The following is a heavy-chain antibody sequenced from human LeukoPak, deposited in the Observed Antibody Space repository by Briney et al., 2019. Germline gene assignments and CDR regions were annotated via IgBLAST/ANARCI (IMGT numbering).Heavy chain of an antibody. CDR3: ARAPLDSSAYDTENKWFDP. D-gene: IGHD3-22*01. V-gene: IGHV1-46*01. CDR1: GYTFTSYY. CDR2: INPSGGST. J-gene: IGHJ5*02. Sequence: ASVKVSCKASGYTFTSYYIHWVRQAPGQGLEWMGIINPSGGSTTYAQKFQGRVTMTRDTSTSTVYMELSSLRSEDTAVYYCARAPLDSSAYDTENKWFDPWGQGTLVTVSS.